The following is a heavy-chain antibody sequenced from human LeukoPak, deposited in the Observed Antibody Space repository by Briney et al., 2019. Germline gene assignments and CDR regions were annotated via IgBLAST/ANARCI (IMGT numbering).Heavy chain of an antibody. V-gene: IGHV3-72*01. Sequence: GGSLRLSCAASGFTFSDHYMDWVRQAPGKGLEWVGRSRNKANSYTTEYAASVKGRFTISRDDSKNSLYLQMNRLKTEDTAVYYCARATTVQMAPYYFDYWGQGTLVTVSS. D-gene: IGHD1-14*01. J-gene: IGHJ4*02. CDR1: GFTFSDHY. CDR3: ARATTVQMAPYYFDY. CDR2: SRNKANSYTT.